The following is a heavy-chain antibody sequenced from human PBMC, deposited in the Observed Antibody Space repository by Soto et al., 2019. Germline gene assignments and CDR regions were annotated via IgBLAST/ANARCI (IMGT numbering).Heavy chain of an antibody. CDR2: IVPLLGTA. Sequence: QVHLVQSGAEVKKPGSSVKVSCKASGGTFSTSGISWVRQAPGQGLEWVGRIVPLLGTANYAQRLQGRVTITADESTSTAYMELSSLRSEDTAVYYCAREYSSGWSGYWGQGTLVAVSS. CDR3: AREYSSGWSGY. J-gene: IGHJ4*02. V-gene: IGHV1-69*01. CDR1: GGTFSTSG. D-gene: IGHD6-19*01.